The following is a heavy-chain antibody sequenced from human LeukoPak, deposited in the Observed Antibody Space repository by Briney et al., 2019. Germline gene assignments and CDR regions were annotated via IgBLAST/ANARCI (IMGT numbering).Heavy chain of an antibody. CDR2: TSGSGGST. Sequence: GGSLRLSCAASGFTFSSYAMSWVRQAPGKGLEWVSATSGSGGSTYYADSVKGRFTISRDNSKNTLYLQMNSLRAEDTAVYYCAKGDCSSTSCAPDYWGQGTLVTVSS. CDR3: AKGDCSSTSCAPDY. D-gene: IGHD2-2*01. V-gene: IGHV3-23*01. CDR1: GFTFSSYA. J-gene: IGHJ4*02.